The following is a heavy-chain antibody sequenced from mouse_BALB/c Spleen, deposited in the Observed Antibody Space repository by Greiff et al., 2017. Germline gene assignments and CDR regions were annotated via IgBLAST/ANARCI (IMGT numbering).Heavy chain of an antibody. CDR3: SAWGRGFAD. V-gene: IGHV14-4*02. CDR2: IDPENGAT. D-gene: IGHD3-3*01. Sequence: VQLKQSGAELVRSGASVKLSCTASGFNIKDYYMHWVKQRPEQGLEWIGWIDPENGATEYAPKFQGKATMTADTSSNTAYLQLSSLTSEDTAVYYCSAWGRGFADWGQGTLVTVSA. CDR1: GFNIKDYY. J-gene: IGHJ3*01.